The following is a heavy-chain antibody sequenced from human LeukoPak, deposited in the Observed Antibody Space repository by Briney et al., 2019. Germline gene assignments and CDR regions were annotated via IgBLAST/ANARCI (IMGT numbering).Heavy chain of an antibody. D-gene: IGHD5-12*01. J-gene: IGHJ4*02. V-gene: IGHV3-48*03. Sequence: PGGSLRLSCAASGFTFSSYEMNWVRQAPGKGLEWVSYISSSGTTIYYADSVKGRFTISRDNAKNSLYLQMISLRAEDTAVYYCARGRDSAYERPRFFDYWGQGTLVTVSS. CDR1: GFTFSSYE. CDR3: ARGRDSAYERPRFFDY. CDR2: ISSSGTTI.